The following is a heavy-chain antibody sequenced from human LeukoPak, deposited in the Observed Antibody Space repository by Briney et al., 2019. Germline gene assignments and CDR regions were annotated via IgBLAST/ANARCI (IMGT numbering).Heavy chain of an antibody. J-gene: IGHJ4*02. D-gene: IGHD3-22*01. V-gene: IGHV4-39*01. Sequence: SETLSLTCTVSGGSISSRSYYWGWIRQPPGKGLEWIGSIYYSGSTYYNPSLKSRVTISVDTSKNQFSLKLSSVTAADTAVYYCARHEIVVIPNYFDYWGQGTLVTVSS. CDR3: ARHEIVVIPNYFDY. CDR1: GGSISSRSYY. CDR2: IYYSGST.